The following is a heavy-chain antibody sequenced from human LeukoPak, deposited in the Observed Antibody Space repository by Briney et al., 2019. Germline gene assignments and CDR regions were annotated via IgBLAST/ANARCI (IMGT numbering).Heavy chain of an antibody. CDR3: ARGPITIFGVAPPGYYMDV. CDR2: MNPNSGNT. CDR1: GYTFTSYD. D-gene: IGHD3-3*01. V-gene: IGHV1-8*03. J-gene: IGHJ6*03. Sequence: ASVKVSCKASGYTFTSYDINWVRQAPGQGLEWMAWMNPNSGNTGYAQKFQGRVTITRNTSISTAYMELSSLRSEDTAVYYCARGPITIFGVAPPGYYMDVWGKGTTVTVSS.